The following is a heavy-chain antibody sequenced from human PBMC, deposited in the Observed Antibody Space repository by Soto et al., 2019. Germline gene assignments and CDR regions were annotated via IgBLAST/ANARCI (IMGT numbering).Heavy chain of an antibody. V-gene: IGHV1-69*13. D-gene: IGHD3-22*01. CDR3: AKPLSPFSSSYIDY. CDR1: GGTFSSYA. J-gene: IGHJ4*02. CDR2: IIPIFGTA. Sequence: GASVKVSCKASGGTFSSYAISWVRQAPGQGLEWMGGIIPIFGTANYAQKFQGRVTITAENSLYLQMNNLRAEDTAVYYCAKPLSPFSSSYIDYWAQGTLVTVSS.